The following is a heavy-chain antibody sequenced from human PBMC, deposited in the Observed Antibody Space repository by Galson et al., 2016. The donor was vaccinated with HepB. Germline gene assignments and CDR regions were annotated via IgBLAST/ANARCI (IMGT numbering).Heavy chain of an antibody. V-gene: IGHV1-8*01. Sequence: SVTVSCKASGYTFTSYDLNWVRQAAGQGLEWKGWMNPNSGNTGHAQKFQGRVTMTRNTSISTAYMELSSLRTEDTAVYYCARARRITIFGVVFMTWFDPWGQGTLVTVSS. CDR1: GYTFTSYD. CDR3: ARARRITIFGVVFMTWFDP. J-gene: IGHJ5*02. D-gene: IGHD3-3*01. CDR2: MNPNSGNT.